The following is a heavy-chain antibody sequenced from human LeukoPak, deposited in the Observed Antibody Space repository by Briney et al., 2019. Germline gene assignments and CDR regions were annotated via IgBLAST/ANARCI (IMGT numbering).Heavy chain of an antibody. CDR1: GGSFSGYY. CDR3: ARQQAWFDP. J-gene: IGHJ5*02. CDR2: INHSGST. Sequence: PSETLSLTCAVYGGSFSGYYWSWIRQPPGKGLEWIGDINHSGSTNYNPSLKSRITVSVDTSKNQFSLKLSSVTAADTAVYYCARQQAWFDPWGQGTLVTVSS. V-gene: IGHV4-34*01. D-gene: IGHD6-13*01.